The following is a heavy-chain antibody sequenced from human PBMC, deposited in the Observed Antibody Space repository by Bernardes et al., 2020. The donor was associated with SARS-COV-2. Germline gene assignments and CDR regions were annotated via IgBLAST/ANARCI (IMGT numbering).Heavy chain of an antibody. J-gene: IGHJ4*02. CDR1: GFTFTNYW. Sequence: GGSLRLSCTASGFTFTNYWMDWVRQAPGKGLVWVSRINSDGSDTKSADSVKGRFTISRDNAKNTLYLQMNSLRAEDTAVYYCGRIVGSYGTQIEDWGQGTLVTVSS. CDR2: INSDGSDT. CDR3: GRIVGSYGTQIED. V-gene: IGHV3-74*03. D-gene: IGHD5-18*01.